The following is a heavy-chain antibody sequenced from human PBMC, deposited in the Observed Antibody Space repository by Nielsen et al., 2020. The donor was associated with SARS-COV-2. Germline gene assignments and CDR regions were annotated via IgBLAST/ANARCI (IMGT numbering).Heavy chain of an antibody. CDR2: ISSSSSCI. V-gene: IGHV3-21*01. CDR1: GFTFSSYS. Sequence: GGSLRLSCAASGFTFSSYSMNWVRQAPGKGLEGVSSISSSSSCIYYADSVKGRFTISRDNAKNSLYLQMNSLRAEDTAVYYCATPAIDYYGSGNEAWGQGTLVTVSS. D-gene: IGHD3-10*01. J-gene: IGHJ5*02. CDR3: ATPAIDYYGSGNEA.